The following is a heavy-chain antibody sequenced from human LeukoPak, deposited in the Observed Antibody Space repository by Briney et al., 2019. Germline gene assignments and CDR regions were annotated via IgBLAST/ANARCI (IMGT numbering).Heavy chain of an antibody. CDR1: GYTFTSYD. J-gene: IGHJ2*01. CDR3: ARETYDGYYDFWSGYYRRYFDL. V-gene: IGHV1-8*01. CDR2: MNPNSGNT. D-gene: IGHD3-3*01. Sequence: ASVKVSCKASGYTFTSYDINWVRQATGQGLEWMGWMNPNSGNTGYAQKFQGRVTMTRNTSISTAYMELSSLRSEDTAVYYCARETYDGYYDFWSGYYRRYFDLWGRGTLVTVSS.